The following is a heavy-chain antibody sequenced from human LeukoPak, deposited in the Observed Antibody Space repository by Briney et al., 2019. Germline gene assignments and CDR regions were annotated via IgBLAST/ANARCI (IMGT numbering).Heavy chain of an antibody. CDR2: IYHSGST. D-gene: IGHD6-13*01. Sequence: SETLSLTCAVSGYSISSGYYWGWIRQPPGKGLEWFGSIYHSGSTYYNPSLKSRVTISVDTSKNQFSLKLSSVTAADTAVYYCARDLTQQLVPRGWFDPWGQGTLVTVSS. J-gene: IGHJ5*02. CDR3: ARDLTQQLVPRGWFDP. V-gene: IGHV4-38-2*02. CDR1: GYSISSGYY.